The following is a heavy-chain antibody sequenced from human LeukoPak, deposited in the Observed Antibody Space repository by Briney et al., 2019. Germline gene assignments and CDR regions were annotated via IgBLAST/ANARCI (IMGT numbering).Heavy chain of an antibody. CDR3: AKEFGGNYDILNGPPPFDP. J-gene: IGHJ5*02. CDR1: GFTFSSYG. V-gene: IGHV3-30*02. CDR2: IRYDGSNK. D-gene: IGHD3-9*01. Sequence: GGSLRLSCAASGFTFSSYGMHWVRQAPGKGLEWVAFIRYDGSNKYYADSVKGRFTISRDNSKNTLYLQMNSLRAEDTAVYYCAKEFGGNYDILNGPPPFDPWGQGTLVTVSS.